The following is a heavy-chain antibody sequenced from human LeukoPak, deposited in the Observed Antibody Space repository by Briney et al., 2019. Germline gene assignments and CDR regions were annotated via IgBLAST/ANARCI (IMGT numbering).Heavy chain of an antibody. J-gene: IGHJ3*01. Sequence: GGSLRLSCAASAFTFSSYSMNWVRQAPGKGLEWVSSISSSSNYIYYADSVKGRFTISRDNAKNSLYLQMNSLRAEDTAVYYCARDLYEEWGELSDAFDLWGQGTMVTVAS. CDR1: AFTFSSYS. CDR2: ISSSSNYI. CDR3: ARDLYEEWGELSDAFDL. D-gene: IGHD1-26*01. V-gene: IGHV3-21*01.